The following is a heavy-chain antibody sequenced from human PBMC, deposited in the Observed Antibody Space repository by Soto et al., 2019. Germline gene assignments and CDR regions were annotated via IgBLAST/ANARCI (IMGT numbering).Heavy chain of an antibody. J-gene: IGHJ6*03. CDR3: TRSPRTGYYYYYYMDV. Sequence: SETLSLTCTVSGGSISSYYWSWIRQPPGKGLEWIGYIYYSRSTNYNPSLKSRVTISVDTSKNQFSLKMSTVTTADTAVYYCTRSPRTGYYYYYYMDVWGKGTTVTVSS. CDR2: IYYSRST. CDR1: GGSISSYY. V-gene: IGHV4-59*01. D-gene: IGHD1-1*01.